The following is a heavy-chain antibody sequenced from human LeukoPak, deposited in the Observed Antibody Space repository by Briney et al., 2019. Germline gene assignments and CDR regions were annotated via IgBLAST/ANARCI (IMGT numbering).Heavy chain of an antibody. CDR1: GYRFTSYW. J-gene: IGHJ2*01. Sequence: KLGESLKISCKGSGYRFTSYWIGWVRQMPGKGLEWMGIIYPGDSDTRYSPSFQGRVTISADKSISTAYLQWSSLKASDTAMYYCARTPELGDENWYFDLWGRGTLVTVSS. V-gene: IGHV5-51*03. CDR3: ARTPELGDENWYFDL. CDR2: IYPGDSDT. D-gene: IGHD7-27*01.